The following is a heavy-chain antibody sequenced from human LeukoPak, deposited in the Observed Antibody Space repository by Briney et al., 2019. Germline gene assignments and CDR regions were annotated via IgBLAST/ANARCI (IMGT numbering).Heavy chain of an antibody. CDR2: ISSSSSYI. V-gene: IGHV3-21*01. CDR1: GFTFSSYS. J-gene: IGHJ6*02. D-gene: IGHD6-13*01. Sequence: PGGSLRLSCAASGFTFSSYSMNWVRQAPGKGLEWVSSISSSSSYIYYADSVKGRFTISRDNAKNSLYLQMNSLRAEDTALYYCASGLYSGSWNYYYGMDVWGQGTTVTVSS. CDR3: ASGLYSGSWNYYYGMDV.